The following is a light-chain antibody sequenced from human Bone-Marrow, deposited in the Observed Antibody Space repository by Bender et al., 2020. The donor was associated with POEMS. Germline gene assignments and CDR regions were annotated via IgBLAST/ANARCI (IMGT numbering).Light chain of an antibody. CDR3: TSYTTTNVV. V-gene: IGLV2-14*01. CDR1: SSDVGGYDY. J-gene: IGLJ2*01. CDR2: DVR. Sequence: QSALTQPASVSESPGQSITISCTGSSSDVGGYDYVSWYQQHPGKAPRLIIYDVRNRPSGVSDRFSGSTSANTASLTISGLQAEDEADYYCTSYTTTNVVFGGGTKLTVL.